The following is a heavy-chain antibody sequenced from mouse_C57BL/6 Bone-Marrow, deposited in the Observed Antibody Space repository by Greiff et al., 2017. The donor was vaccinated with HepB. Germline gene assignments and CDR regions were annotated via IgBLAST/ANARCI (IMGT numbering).Heavy chain of an antibody. J-gene: IGHJ1*03. V-gene: IGHV14-3*01. CDR1: GFNIKNTY. Sequence: LVESVAELVRPGASVKLSCTASGFNIKNTYMHWVKQRPEQGLEWIGRIDPANGNTKYAPKFQGKATITADTSSNTAYLQLSSLTSEDTAIYYCARSTTVVAHWYFDVWGTGTTVTVSS. D-gene: IGHD1-1*01. CDR3: ARSTTVVAHWYFDV. CDR2: IDPANGNT.